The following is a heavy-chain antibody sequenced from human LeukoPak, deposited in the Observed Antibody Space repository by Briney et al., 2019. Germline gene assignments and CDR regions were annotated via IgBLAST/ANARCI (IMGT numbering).Heavy chain of an antibody. V-gene: IGHV4-39*07. J-gene: IGHJ3*02. D-gene: IGHD4-23*01. CDR3: ARDRTLTGNPYAFDI. CDR1: GGSISSETYY. CDR2: IYYSGST. Sequence: PSETLSLTCTVSGGSISSETYYWGWIRQPPGKGLEWIGGIYYSGSTYYNPSLKSRVTISLDRSKNQFSLKLSSVTAADTAVYYCARDRTLTGNPYAFDIWGQGTMVTVSS.